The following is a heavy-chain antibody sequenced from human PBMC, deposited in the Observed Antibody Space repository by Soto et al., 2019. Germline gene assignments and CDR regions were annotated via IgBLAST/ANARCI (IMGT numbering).Heavy chain of an antibody. Sequence: ASVKVSCKTSGYTFTSFGITWVRQAPGQGLEWMGWISTNKGNTNYAQKFQGRVTMTIDTSTYTAYMELRSLTSDDTAIYYCAKNGQPPYYYYGMDVWGQGTTVTVS. V-gene: IGHV1-18*01. CDR3: AKNGQPPYYYYGMDV. D-gene: IGHD2-8*01. CDR2: ISTNKGNT. J-gene: IGHJ6*02. CDR1: GYTFTSFG.